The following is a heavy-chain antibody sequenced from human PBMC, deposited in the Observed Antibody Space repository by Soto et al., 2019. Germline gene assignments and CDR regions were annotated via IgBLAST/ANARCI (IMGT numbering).Heavy chain of an antibody. Sequence: ASVKVSCKASGFTFTSSAVQWVRQARGQRLEWIGWIVVGSGNTNYAQKFQERVTITREMSTSTAYMELSSLRSEDTAVYYCAAGSRYYDFWSGYPPLDGMDVWGQGTTVTVSS. V-gene: IGHV1-58*01. CDR2: IVVGSGNT. CDR1: GFTFTSSA. J-gene: IGHJ6*02. D-gene: IGHD3-3*01. CDR3: AAGSRYYDFWSGYPPLDGMDV.